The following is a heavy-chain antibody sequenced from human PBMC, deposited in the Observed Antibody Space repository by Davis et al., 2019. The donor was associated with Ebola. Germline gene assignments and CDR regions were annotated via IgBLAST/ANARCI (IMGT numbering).Heavy chain of an antibody. CDR3: ARESRYSSGWYSTWFDP. D-gene: IGHD6-19*01. CDR2: ISSSSSYI. J-gene: IGHJ5*02. Sequence: GGSLRLSCAASGFTFSSYGMHWVRQAPGKGLEWVSSISSSSSYIYYADSVKGRFTISRDNAKNSLYLQMNSLRAEDTAVYYCARESRYSSGWYSTWFDPWGQGTLVTVSS. V-gene: IGHV3-21*04. CDR1: GFTFSSYG.